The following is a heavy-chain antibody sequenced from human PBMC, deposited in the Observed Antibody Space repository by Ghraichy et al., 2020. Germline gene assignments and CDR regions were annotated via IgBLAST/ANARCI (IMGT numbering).Heavy chain of an antibody. D-gene: IGHD2-2*01. J-gene: IGHJ5*02. CDR2: MYYSGDT. CDR1: GGSISSSSYY. V-gene: IGHV4-39*01. Sequence: SETLSLTCTVSGGSISSSSYYWGWIRQPPGKGLEWIGSMYYSGDTYYNPSLTSRVTISLDTSKNQFSLKLSSVTAADTTVYYCVREGCSSSGCYERTWFDPWGQGTLVTVSS. CDR3: VREGCSSSGCYERTWFDP.